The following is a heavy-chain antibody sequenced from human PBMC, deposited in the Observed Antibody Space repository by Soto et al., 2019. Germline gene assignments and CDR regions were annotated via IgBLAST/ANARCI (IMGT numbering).Heavy chain of an antibody. CDR3: ARDALAAPASSDPNWFYP. Sequence: GGSLRLSCAASGFTFSSYEMSWVRQVPGKGLEWVSYISSSGSTIYYADSVKGRFTISRDNAKNSLYLQMNSLRAEDTAVYYCARDALAAPASSDPNWFYPWGQGTLVNLSS. V-gene: IGHV3-48*03. CDR2: ISSSGSTI. J-gene: IGHJ5*02. CDR1: GFTFSSYE. D-gene: IGHD6-13*01.